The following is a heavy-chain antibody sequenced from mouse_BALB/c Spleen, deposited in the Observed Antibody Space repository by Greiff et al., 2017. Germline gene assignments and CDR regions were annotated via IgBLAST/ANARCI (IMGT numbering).Heavy chain of an antibody. CDR3: AREGGDGYYGYFDY. V-gene: IGHV5-4*02. Sequence: EVQRVESGGGLVKPGGSLKLSCAASGFTFSDYYMYWVRQTPEKRLEWVATISDGGSYTYYPDSVKGRFTISRDNAKNNLYLQMSSLKSEDTAMYYCAREGGDGYYGYFDYWGQGTTLTVSS. CDR1: GFTFSDYY. D-gene: IGHD2-3*01. J-gene: IGHJ2*01. CDR2: ISDGGSYT.